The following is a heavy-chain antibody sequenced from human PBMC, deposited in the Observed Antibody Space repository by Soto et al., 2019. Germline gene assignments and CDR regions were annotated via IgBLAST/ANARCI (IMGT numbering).Heavy chain of an antibody. Sequence: QVQLQQWGAGLLKPSETLSLTCAVYGGSFSGYYWTWIRQPPGKGLEWIGEINQRGSTNYNPSLMSRVTISVDTSKHQFSLKLSSVTAADTAVYYCASGYGRNFDYWGQGTLVTVSS. CDR2: INQRGST. D-gene: IGHD3-10*01. J-gene: IGHJ4*02. CDR1: GGSFSGYY. CDR3: ASGYGRNFDY. V-gene: IGHV4-34*01.